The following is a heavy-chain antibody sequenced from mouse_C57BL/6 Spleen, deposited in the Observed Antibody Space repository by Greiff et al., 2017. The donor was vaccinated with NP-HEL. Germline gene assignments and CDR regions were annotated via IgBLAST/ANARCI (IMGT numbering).Heavy chain of an antibody. CDR3: ARSLYYYGNNYDAMDY. D-gene: IGHD1-1*01. Sequence: VQLQQSDAELVKPGASVKISCKVSGYTFTDHTIHWMKQRPEQGLEWIGYIYPRDGSTKYNEKFKGKATLTTDKSSSTAYMQLNSLTSEDSAVYFCARSLYYYGNNYDAMDYWGQGTSVTVSS. J-gene: IGHJ4*01. V-gene: IGHV1-78*01. CDR1: GYTFTDHT. CDR2: IYPRDGST.